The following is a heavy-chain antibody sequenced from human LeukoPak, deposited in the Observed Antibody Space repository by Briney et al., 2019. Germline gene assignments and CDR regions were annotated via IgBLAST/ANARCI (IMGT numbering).Heavy chain of an antibody. CDR3: AGVDTAPYNWFDP. Sequence: GRSLRLSCAASGFTFSSYAMHWVRQAPGKGLEWVAVISYDGSNKYYADSVKGRFTISRDNSKNTLYLQMNSLRSEDTAVYYCAGVDTAPYNWFDPWGQGTLVTVSS. D-gene: IGHD5-18*01. CDR2: ISYDGSNK. V-gene: IGHV3-30-3*01. CDR1: GFTFSSYA. J-gene: IGHJ5*02.